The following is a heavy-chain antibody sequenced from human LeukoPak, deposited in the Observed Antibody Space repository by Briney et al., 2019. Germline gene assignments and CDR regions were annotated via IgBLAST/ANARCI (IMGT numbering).Heavy chain of an antibody. CDR2: INHSGST. Sequence: SETLSLTCAVYGGSFSGCYWSWIRQPPGKGLEWIGEINHSGSTNYNPSLKSRVTISVDTSKNQFSLKLSSVTAADTAVYYCARGSPQNDYVWGSYRPDYYFDYWGQGTLVTVSS. CDR1: GGSFSGCY. J-gene: IGHJ4*02. CDR3: ARGSPQNDYVWGSYRPDYYFDY. V-gene: IGHV4-34*01. D-gene: IGHD3-16*02.